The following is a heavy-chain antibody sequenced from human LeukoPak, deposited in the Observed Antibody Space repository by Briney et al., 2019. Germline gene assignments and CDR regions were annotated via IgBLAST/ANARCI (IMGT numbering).Heavy chain of an antibody. CDR1: GFTFNTHA. D-gene: IGHD4-17*01. Sequence: GGSLRLSCAASGFTFNTHAMTWVRQAPGKGLEWVSAISGSGGSTYYADSVKGRFTISRDNSKNTLYLQMNSLRAEDTAVYYCAREGSYGDDAFDIWGQGTMVTVSS. V-gene: IGHV3-23*01. CDR3: AREGSYGDDAFDI. J-gene: IGHJ3*02. CDR2: ISGSGGST.